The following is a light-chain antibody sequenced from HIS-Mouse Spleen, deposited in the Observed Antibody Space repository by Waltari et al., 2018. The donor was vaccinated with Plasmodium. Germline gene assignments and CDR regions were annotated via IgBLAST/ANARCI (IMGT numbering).Light chain of an antibody. V-gene: IGLV3-10*01. J-gene: IGLJ3*02. Sequence: SYELTQPPSVSVSPGQTARITCSGDALPKKYTYWYQPKSGQAPVLVIYEDSKRHSGIPERCSGASSGTMATLTISGAQVEDEADYYCYSTDSSGNHRVFGGGTKLTVL. CDR2: EDS. CDR3: YSTDSSGNHRV. CDR1: ALPKKY.